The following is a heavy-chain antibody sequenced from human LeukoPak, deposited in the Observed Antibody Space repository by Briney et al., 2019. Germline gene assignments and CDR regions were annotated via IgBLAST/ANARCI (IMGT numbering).Heavy chain of an antibody. Sequence: SVKVSCKASGGTFSSHAISWVRQAPGQGLEWMGGIIPIFGTANYAQKFQGRVTITADESTSTAYMELSSLRSEDTAVYYCARYRGTWEDAGVFDYWGQGTLVTVSS. CDR2: IIPIFGTA. CDR3: ARYRGTWEDAGVFDY. D-gene: IGHD1-26*01. CDR1: GGTFSSHA. V-gene: IGHV1-69*13. J-gene: IGHJ4*02.